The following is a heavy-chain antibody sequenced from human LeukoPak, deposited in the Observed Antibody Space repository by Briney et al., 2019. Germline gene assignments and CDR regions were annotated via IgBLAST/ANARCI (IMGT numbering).Heavy chain of an antibody. V-gene: IGHV3-48*02. J-gene: IGHJ4*02. CDR2: IDSDTYGNTI. CDR1: GFTFSNAW. Sequence: GGSLRLSCAASGFTFSNAWMNWVRQAPGKGLEWISYIDSDTYGNTIYYPHTVKGRFTISRDNAKNSLYLQMDSLRDEDTAVYYCARDRDYAFDYWGQGTLVTVSS. D-gene: IGHD4-17*01. CDR3: ARDRDYAFDY.